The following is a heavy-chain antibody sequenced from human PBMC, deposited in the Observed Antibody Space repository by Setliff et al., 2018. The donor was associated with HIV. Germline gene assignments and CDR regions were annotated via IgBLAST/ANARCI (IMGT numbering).Heavy chain of an antibody. J-gene: IGHJ5*01. CDR1: GGSISSGSYY. Sequence: PSETLSLTCTVSGGSISSGSYYWSWIRQPAGKGLEWIGRIYTSGSTNYNPSLKSRVTISVDTSKNQFSLRLSSVTAADTAVYYCAKRAVQDGTVTSSNWFESWGQGTLVTVSS. D-gene: IGHD1-7*01. V-gene: IGHV4-61*02. CDR3: AKRAVQDGTVTSSNWFES. CDR2: IYTSGST.